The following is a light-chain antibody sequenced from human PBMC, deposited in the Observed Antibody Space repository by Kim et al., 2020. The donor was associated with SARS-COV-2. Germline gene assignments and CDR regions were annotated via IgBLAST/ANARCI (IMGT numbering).Light chain of an antibody. CDR3: QAWDSSTFYV. CDR2: QDS. Sequence: VSPGQTARIPCSGDKLGDKYVCWYQQKPGQSPVLVIWQDSKRPSGIPERFSGSNSGNTATLTISGTQAMDEADYYCQAWDSSTFYVFGTGTKVTVL. V-gene: IGLV3-1*01. CDR1: KLGDKY. J-gene: IGLJ1*01.